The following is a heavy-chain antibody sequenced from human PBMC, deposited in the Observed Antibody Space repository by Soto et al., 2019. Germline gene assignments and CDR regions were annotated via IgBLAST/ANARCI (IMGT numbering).Heavy chain of an antibody. J-gene: IGHJ6*02. D-gene: IGHD2-15*01. Sequence: SLNVSCKSSGGTFRNYCIGWVRQAPGQGLEWMGGIIPVFGTTNYAQKFQGRVTITADESTSTAYIEVSSLRSEDTAMFYCGRYCSGGSCHTLDYYGMDVWGQGTTVTVSS. CDR3: GRYCSGGSCHTLDYYGMDV. CDR1: GGTFRNYC. V-gene: IGHV1-69*13. CDR2: IIPVFGTT.